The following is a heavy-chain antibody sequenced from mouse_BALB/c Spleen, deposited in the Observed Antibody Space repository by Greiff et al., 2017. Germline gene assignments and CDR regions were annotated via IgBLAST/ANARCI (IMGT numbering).Heavy chain of an antibody. Sequence: EVMLVESGGGLVKPGGSLKLSCAASGFTFSDYYMYWVRQTPEKRLEWVATISDGGSYTYYPDSVKGRVTISRDNAKNNLYLQMSSLKSEDTAMYYCARGEVLDYWGQGTTLTVSS. J-gene: IGHJ2*01. V-gene: IGHV5-4*02. CDR1: GFTFSDYY. CDR2: ISDGGSYT. CDR3: ARGEVLDY.